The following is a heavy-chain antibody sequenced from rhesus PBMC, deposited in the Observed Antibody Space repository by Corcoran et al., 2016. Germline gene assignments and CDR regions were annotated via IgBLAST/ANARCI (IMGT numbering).Heavy chain of an antibody. Sequence: QVQLQESGPGLVKPSETPSLTCAVSGYSISSGYGWSWIRQPRGKGLGWIGYISDSGSTCSNPPLQSRVTISRDTSKNQFSLKLSSVTAADTAVYYCARDGAWTPRDYWGQGVLVTVSS. D-gene: IGHD1-44*02. CDR1: GYSISSGYG. V-gene: IGHV4-122*02. CDR3: ARDGAWTPRDY. J-gene: IGHJ4*01. CDR2: ISDSGST.